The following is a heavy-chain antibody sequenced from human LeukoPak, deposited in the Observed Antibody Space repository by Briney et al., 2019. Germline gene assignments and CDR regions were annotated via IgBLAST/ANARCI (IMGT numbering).Heavy chain of an antibody. CDR2: IDTGNGET. Sequence: GASVKVSCKASGYTFTNYAIHWVRQAPGQGLEWMGLIDTGNGETKYSRKFQGRVTITRDTSATTAYMELSGLRPEDTAVYYCARDPPFDPWGQGTPVTVSS. CDR3: ARDPPFDP. J-gene: IGHJ5*02. CDR1: GYTFTNYA. V-gene: IGHV1-3*04.